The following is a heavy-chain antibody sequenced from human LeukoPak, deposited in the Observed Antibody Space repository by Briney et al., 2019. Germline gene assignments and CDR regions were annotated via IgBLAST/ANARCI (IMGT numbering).Heavy chain of an antibody. V-gene: IGHV1-18*01. D-gene: IGHD1-7*01. CDR3: ARDVRNLRLDPLDY. J-gene: IGHJ4*02. Sequence: ASVKVSCKASGYTFTTYGITWVRQAPGQGLEWMGWISAYNGNTNYAQKLQGRVTMTTDTSTSTAYMELRSLRSDDTAVYYCARDVRNLRLDPLDYWGQGTLVTVSS. CDR2: ISAYNGNT. CDR1: GYTFTTYG.